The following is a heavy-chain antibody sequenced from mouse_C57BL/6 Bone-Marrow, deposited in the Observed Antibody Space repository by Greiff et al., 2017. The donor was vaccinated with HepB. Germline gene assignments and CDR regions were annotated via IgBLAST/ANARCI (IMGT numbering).Heavy chain of an antibody. CDR3: AGDYYGSSFYWYFDV. J-gene: IGHJ1*03. V-gene: IGHV3-6*01. CDR2: ISYDGSN. D-gene: IGHD1-1*01. Sequence: EVKLMESGPGLVKPSQSLSLTCSVPGYSITSGYYWNWIRQFPGNKLEWMGYISYDGSNNYNPSLKNRISITRDTSKNQFFLKLNSVTTEDTATYYCAGDYYGSSFYWYFDVWGTGTTVTVSS. CDR1: GYSITSGYY.